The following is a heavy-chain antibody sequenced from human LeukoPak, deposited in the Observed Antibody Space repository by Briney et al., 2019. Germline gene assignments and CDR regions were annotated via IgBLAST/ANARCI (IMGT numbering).Heavy chain of an antibody. V-gene: IGHV4-59*01. D-gene: IGHD4-17*01. CDR1: GGSISSYY. Sequence: PSETLSLTCTVSGGSISSYYWSWIRQPPGKGLEWIGYIYYSGSTNYNPSLKSRVTISVDTSKNQFSLKLSSVTAADTAVYYCAREKLRNLSYFDYWGQGTLVAVSS. CDR2: IYYSGST. J-gene: IGHJ4*02. CDR3: AREKLRNLSYFDY.